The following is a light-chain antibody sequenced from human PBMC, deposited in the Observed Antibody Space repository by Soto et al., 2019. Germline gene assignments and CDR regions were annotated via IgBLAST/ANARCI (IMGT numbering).Light chain of an antibody. Sequence: QSALAQPASVSGSPGQSITISCTGTSSDVGGYNFVSWYQQLPGRVPKLMIYEVNNRPSGISNRFSGSKSGNTASLTISALKAEDEADYYCSSYTSSAPLSGFGTGTMVTVL. J-gene: IGLJ1*01. CDR2: EVN. V-gene: IGLV2-14*01. CDR1: SSDVGGYNF. CDR3: SSYTSSAPLSG.